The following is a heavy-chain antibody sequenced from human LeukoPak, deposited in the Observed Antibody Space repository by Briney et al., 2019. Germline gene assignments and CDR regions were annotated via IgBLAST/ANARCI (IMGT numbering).Heavy chain of an antibody. D-gene: IGHD1-26*01. CDR3: AAMYSGNYYGAGAGLSDY. V-gene: IGHV3-23*01. CDR1: GFTFSSFS. CDR2: ISRSGDNT. J-gene: IGHJ4*02. Sequence: GGSLRLSCVASGFTFSSFSMSWVRQAPGQGLEWVSTISRSGDNTYYTDSVTGLFTISRDNSKNTLYLQINTLRAEDTALYYCAAMYSGNYYGAGAGLSDYWGQGALVAVSS.